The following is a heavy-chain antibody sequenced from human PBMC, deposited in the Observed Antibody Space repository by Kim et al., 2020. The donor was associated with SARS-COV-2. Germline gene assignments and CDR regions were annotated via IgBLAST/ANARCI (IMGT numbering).Heavy chain of an antibody. J-gene: IGHJ4*02. V-gene: IGHV1-69*13. CDR2: IIPIFGTA. CDR1: GGTFSSYA. CDR3: ALIYSGSLGFDY. D-gene: IGHD1-26*01. Sequence: SVKVSCKASGGTFSSYAISWVRQAPGQGLEWMGGIIPIFGTANYAQKFQGRVTITADESTSTAYMELSSLRSEDTAVYYCALIYSGSLGFDYWGQGTLVTVSS.